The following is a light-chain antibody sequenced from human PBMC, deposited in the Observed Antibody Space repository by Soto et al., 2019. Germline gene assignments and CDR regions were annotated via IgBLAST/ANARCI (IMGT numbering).Light chain of an antibody. V-gene: IGLV2-14*01. CDR2: EFS. J-gene: IGLJ1*01. CDR3: SSYTSGGYV. CDR1: SRDVGGYNY. Sequence: QSALTQPASVSGSPGQSIPISCTGTSRDVGGYNYVSWLQQHPGKAPNLMIYEFSNRPSGVSNRFSGSKSGNTASLTISVLQAEDEADYYCSSYTSGGYVFGTGTKVTVL.